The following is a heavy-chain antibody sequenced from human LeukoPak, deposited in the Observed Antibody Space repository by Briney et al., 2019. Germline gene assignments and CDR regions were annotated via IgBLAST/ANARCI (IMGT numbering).Heavy chain of an antibody. CDR2: IYHSGST. Sequence: SETLSLTCTVSGYSISSGYYWGWIRQPPGKGLEWIGSIYHSGSTYYNPSLKSRVTISVDTSKNQFSLKLSSVTAADTAVYYCFMVGDNWFDPWGQGTLVTVSS. J-gene: IGHJ5*02. D-gene: IGHD2-15*01. CDR3: FMVGDNWFDP. CDR1: GYSISSGYY. V-gene: IGHV4-38-2*02.